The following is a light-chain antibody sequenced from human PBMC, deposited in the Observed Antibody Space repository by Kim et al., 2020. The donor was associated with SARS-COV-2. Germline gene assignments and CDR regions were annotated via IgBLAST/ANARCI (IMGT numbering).Light chain of an antibody. CDR2: DKN. J-gene: IGLJ2*01. CDR1: TLGVYY. Sequence: LEQTVRITCHGGTLGVYYATWYQQKPEQAPVLVIYDKNNRPSGFPDRFSGSSSLNAASLTITGAQAEDEADYYCNSRDSSGNHVVFGGGTQLTVL. V-gene: IGLV3-19*01. CDR3: NSRDSSGNHVV.